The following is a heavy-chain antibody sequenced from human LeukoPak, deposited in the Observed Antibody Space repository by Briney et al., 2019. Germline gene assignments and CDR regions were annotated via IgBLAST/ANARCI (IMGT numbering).Heavy chain of an antibody. CDR2: ISASGDNT. CDR3: AKKAVLSGYDYFDY. V-gene: IGHV3-23*01. CDR1: GFTFSSYA. J-gene: IGHJ4*02. Sequence: GGSLGLSCAASGFTFSSYAMSWVRQAPGKGLEWVSAISASGDNTYYANSVKGRFTISRDNSKNTLYLQMNSLRAEDTAIYYCAKKAVLSGYDYFDYWGQGTLVTVSS. D-gene: IGHD5-12*01.